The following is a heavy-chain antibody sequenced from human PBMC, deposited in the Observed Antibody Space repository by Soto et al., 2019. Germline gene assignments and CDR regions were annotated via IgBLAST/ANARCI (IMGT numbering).Heavy chain of an antibody. CDR1: GFTFSYFA. V-gene: IGHV3-23*01. Sequence: GGSLRLSWLASGFTFSYFAMTWVRHVPGRGLEWVASLDVAGGSTYYAESVRGRFSISRDNSQNTLFLQMKRPTVDDTAIYYCAAPRDEYGSGVSWFTYGMDIWGQGTTVTVSS. J-gene: IGHJ6*02. CDR2: LDVAGGST. D-gene: IGHD3-10*01. CDR3: AAPRDEYGSGVSWFTYGMDI.